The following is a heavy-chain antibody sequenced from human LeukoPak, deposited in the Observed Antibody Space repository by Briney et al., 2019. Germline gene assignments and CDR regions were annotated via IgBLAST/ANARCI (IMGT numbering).Heavy chain of an antibody. V-gene: IGHV3-30*04. CDR3: ARDQGITFGDPRSDP. Sequence: PGGSLRLSCAASGFTFSSYAMHWVRQAPGKGLEWVAVISYDGSNKYYADSVKGRFTISRDNSKNTLYLQMNSLRAEDTAVYYCARDQGITFGDPRSDPWGQGTLVTVSS. CDR1: GFTFSSYA. D-gene: IGHD3-16*01. J-gene: IGHJ5*02. CDR2: ISYDGSNK.